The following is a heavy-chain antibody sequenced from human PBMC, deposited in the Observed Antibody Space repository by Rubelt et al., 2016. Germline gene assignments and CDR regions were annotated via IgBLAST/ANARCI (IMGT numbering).Heavy chain of an antibody. J-gene: IGHJ4*02. D-gene: IGHD6-6*01. Sequence: PGGSLRLSCAASGFTFSTYGMTWVRQAPGKGLEWVSAISGSGGSTYYADSVKGRFTLSRDNSKKTLYLQMKSLRAEDTAVYYFARVYTSTSGRGLDDWGQGTLVTVSS. CDR1: GFTFSTYG. V-gene: IGHV3-23*01. CDR2: ISGSGGST. CDR3: ARVYTSTSGRGLDD.